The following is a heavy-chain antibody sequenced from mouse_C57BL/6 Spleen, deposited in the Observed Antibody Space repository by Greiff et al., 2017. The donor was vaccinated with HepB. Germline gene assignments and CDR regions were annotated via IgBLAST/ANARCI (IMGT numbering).Heavy chain of an antibody. CDR3: TRGDWETRAMDY. CDR1: GFTFSSYA. D-gene: IGHD4-1*01. V-gene: IGHV5-9-1*02. J-gene: IGHJ4*01. Sequence: EVKVEESGEGLVKPGGSLKLSCAASGFTFSSYAMSWVRQTPEKRLEWVAYISSGGDYIYYADTVKGRFTISRDNARNTLYLQMSSLKSEDTAMYYCTRGDWETRAMDYWGQGTSVTVSS. CDR2: ISSGGDYI.